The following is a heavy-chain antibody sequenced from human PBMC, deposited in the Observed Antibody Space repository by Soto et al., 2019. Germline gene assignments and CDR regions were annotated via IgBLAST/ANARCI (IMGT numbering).Heavy chain of an antibody. Sequence: VQLVESGGGLVKPGGSLRLSCAASGFTFSSYAMHWVRQAPGKGLEWVAVISYDGSNKYYADSVKGRFTISRDNSKNTLYLQMNSLRAEDTAVYYCARAPYGSGSSPLDYWGQGTLVTVSS. V-gene: IGHV3-30-3*01. CDR2: ISYDGSNK. J-gene: IGHJ4*02. CDR1: GFTFSSYA. D-gene: IGHD3-10*01. CDR3: ARAPYGSGSSPLDY.